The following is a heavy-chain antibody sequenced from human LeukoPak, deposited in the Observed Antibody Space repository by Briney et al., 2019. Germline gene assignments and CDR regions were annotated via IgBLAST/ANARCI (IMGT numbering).Heavy chain of an antibody. D-gene: IGHD4-11*01. J-gene: IGHJ6*02. CDR1: GGSISSSNW. Sequence: SETLSLTCAVSGGSISSSNWWSWVRQPPGKGLEWIGEIYHSGSTNYNPSLKSRVTISVDKSKNQFSLKLSSVTAADTAVYYCAAVTVTTFPDYYYYGMDVWGQGTTVTASS. V-gene: IGHV4-4*02. CDR3: AAVTVTTFPDYYYYGMDV. CDR2: IYHSGST.